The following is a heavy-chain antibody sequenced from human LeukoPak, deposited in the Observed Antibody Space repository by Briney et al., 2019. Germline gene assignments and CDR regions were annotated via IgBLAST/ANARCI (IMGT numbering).Heavy chain of an antibody. J-gene: IGHJ6*02. D-gene: IGHD2-2*01. Sequence: ASVKVSCKVSGYTLTELSMHWVRQAPGKGLEWMGGFDPEDGETIYAQKFQGRVTMTEDTSTDTAYMELSSLRSEDTAVYYCATGWVQYQRLYYYYGMNVWGQGTTVTVSS. CDR1: GYTLTELS. CDR2: FDPEDGET. CDR3: ATGWVQYQRLYYYYGMNV. V-gene: IGHV1-24*01.